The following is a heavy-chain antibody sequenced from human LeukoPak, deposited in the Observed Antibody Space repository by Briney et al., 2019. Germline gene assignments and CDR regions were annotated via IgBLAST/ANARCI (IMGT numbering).Heavy chain of an antibody. CDR3: ARASGSVYFDY. CDR1: GFTFRSYW. J-gene: IGHJ4*02. D-gene: IGHD5-12*01. V-gene: IGHV3-74*01. Sequence: PGGSLRLSCAASGFTFRSYWMHWVRQAPGKGLVWVSRINSDGSSTSYADSVKGRFTISRDNAKNTLYLQMNSLRAEDTAVYYCARASGSVYFDYWGQGTLVTVSS. CDR2: INSDGSST.